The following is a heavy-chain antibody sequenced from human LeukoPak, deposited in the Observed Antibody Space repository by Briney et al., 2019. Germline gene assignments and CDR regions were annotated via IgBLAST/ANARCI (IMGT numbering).Heavy chain of an antibody. D-gene: IGHD1-1*01. V-gene: IGHV4-39*01. CDR1: GGSISSSSHY. Sequence: KPSETLSLTCTVSGGSISSSSHYWAWIRQPPGKGQEWIGSVHYSGSTYYNPSLKSRVTISVDTPKNQFSLKLSSVTAADTAVYYCARLTQKLNFDYWGQGTLVTVSS. CDR3: ARLTQKLNFDY. J-gene: IGHJ4*02. CDR2: VHYSGST.